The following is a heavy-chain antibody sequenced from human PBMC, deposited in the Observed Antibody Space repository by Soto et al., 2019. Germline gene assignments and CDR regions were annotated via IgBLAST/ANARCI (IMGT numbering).Heavy chain of an antibody. CDR2: ISAFNDYT. J-gene: IGHJ3*01. CDR1: GYTFNKYG. V-gene: IGHV1-18*01. CDR3: PRGRGVVIPAGTPGAFDV. Sequence: QAQLVQSGGEVKRPGASVKVSCKASGYTFNKYGFNWVRQAPGQGLEWMGRISAFNDYTNLAQKFQGRITLTTDASTNTAYMELQILRSDDTAMYYCPRGRGVVIPAGTPGAFDVWGQGTMVTVSS. D-gene: IGHD6-13*01.